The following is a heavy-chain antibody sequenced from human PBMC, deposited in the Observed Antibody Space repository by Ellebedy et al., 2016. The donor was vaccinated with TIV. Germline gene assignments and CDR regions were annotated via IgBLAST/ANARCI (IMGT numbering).Heavy chain of an antibody. D-gene: IGHD6-13*01. CDR2: INPSGGST. V-gene: IGHV1-46*01. CDR1: GYSFTGYY. J-gene: IGHJ4*02. Sequence: AASVKVSCKASGYSFTGYYVHWVRQAPGQGLEWMGIINPSGGSTSYAQKFQGRVTMTRDTSTSTVYMELSSLRSEDTAVYYCAREVAAAGSWRYYFDYWGQGTLVTVSS. CDR3: AREVAAAGSWRYYFDY.